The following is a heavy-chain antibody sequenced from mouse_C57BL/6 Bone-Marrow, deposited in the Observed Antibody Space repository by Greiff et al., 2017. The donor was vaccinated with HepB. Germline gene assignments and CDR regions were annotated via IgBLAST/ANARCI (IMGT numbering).Heavy chain of an antibody. CDR2: IYYSGTI. D-gene: IGHD5-5*01. CDR3: ARENYLYAMDY. V-gene: IGHV3-5*01. Sequence: EVKLMESGPGLVKPSQTVFLTCTVTGISITTGNYRWSWIRQFPGNKLEWIGYIYYSGTITYNPSLTSRTTITRDTPKNQFFLEMNSLTAEDTATYYCARENYLYAMDYWGQGTSVTVSS. J-gene: IGHJ4*01. CDR1: GISITTGNYR.